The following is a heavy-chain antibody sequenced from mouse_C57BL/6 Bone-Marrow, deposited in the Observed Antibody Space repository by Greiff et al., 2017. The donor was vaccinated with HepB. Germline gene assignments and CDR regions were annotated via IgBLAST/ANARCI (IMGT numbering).Heavy chain of an antibody. J-gene: IGHJ1*03. CDR2: IHPNSGST. CDR3: AYYYGSPWYFDV. Sequence: QVQLQQPGAELVKPGASVKLSCKASGYTFTSYWMHLVKQRPGQGLEWIGMIHPNSGSTNYNEKFKSKATLTVDKSSSTAYMQLSSLTSEDSAVYYCAYYYGSPWYFDVWGTGTTVTVSS. D-gene: IGHD1-1*01. CDR1: GYTFTSYW. V-gene: IGHV1-64*01.